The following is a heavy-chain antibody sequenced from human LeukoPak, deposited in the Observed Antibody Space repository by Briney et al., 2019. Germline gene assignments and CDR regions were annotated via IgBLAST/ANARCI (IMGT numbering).Heavy chain of an antibody. CDR1: GFTFSSYW. V-gene: IGHV3-7*03. D-gene: IGHD3-22*01. CDR2: IKQDGSEK. Sequence: PGGSLRLSCAASGFTFSSYWMSWVRQAPGKGLEWVANIKQDGSEKYYVDSVKGRFTISRDNAKNSLYLQMNSLRAEDTAVYYCARSTPHYYDSSGTHYYFDYWGQGTLVTVSS. CDR3: ARSTPHYYDSSGTHYYFDY. J-gene: IGHJ4*02.